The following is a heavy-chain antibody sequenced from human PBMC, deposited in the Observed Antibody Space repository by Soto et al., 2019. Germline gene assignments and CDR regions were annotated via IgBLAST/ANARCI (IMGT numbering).Heavy chain of an antibody. Sequence: QVQLQESGPGLVKPSETLSLTCTVSGGSVSSHYWSWIRQPPGKGLEWIGNIYHSGSTTYNPSLKSRVTISVDTSKNQFSLKLSSVTAADTAVYFCARHGRGDYTLSYFDYWGQGTLVTVSS. D-gene: IGHD4-17*01. CDR2: IYHSGST. CDR3: ARHGRGDYTLSYFDY. J-gene: IGHJ4*02. V-gene: IGHV4-59*08. CDR1: GGSVSSHY.